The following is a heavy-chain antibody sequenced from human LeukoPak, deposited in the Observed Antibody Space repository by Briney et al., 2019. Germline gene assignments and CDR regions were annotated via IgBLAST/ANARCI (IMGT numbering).Heavy chain of an antibody. J-gene: IGHJ3*02. CDR1: GGSFSGYY. Sequence: PSETLSLTCAVYGGSFSGYYWSWIRQPPGKGLEWIGEINHSGSTNYNPSLKSRVTISVDTSKNQFSLKLSSMTAADTAVYYCARATYYYDSSGYWTLEFDFDIWGQGTMVTVSS. CDR3: ARATYYYDSSGYWTLEFDFDI. D-gene: IGHD3-22*01. V-gene: IGHV4-34*01. CDR2: INHSGST.